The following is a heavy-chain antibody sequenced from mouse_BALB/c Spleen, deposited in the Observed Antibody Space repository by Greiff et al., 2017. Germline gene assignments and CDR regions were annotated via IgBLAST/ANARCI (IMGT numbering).Heavy chain of an antibody. Sequence: EVQLQQSGPGLVKPSQSLSLTCTVTGYSITSDYAWNWIRQFPGNKLEWMGYISYSGSTSYNPSLKSRISITRDTSKNQFFLQLNSVTTEDTATYYCARKNGYASFDYWGQGTTLTVSS. CDR3: ARKNGYASFDY. CDR1: GYSITSDYA. V-gene: IGHV3-2*02. CDR2: ISYSGST. D-gene: IGHD2-2*01. J-gene: IGHJ2*01.